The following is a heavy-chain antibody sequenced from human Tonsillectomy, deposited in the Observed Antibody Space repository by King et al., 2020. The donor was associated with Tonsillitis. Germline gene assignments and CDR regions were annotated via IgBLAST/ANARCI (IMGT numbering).Heavy chain of an antibody. J-gene: IGHJ5*02. V-gene: IGHV5-51*01. Sequence: QLVQSGVEVKKPGESLKISCKGSGYSFRTYWIGWVRQMPGKGLEWVGIIYPGDSDTRYSTSFQGQVTISADKSISTAYLQWRSLTPSDTAMYYCARGRPMVRGEHWFDPWGQGTLVTVSS. CDR1: GYSFRTYW. D-gene: IGHD3-10*01. CDR3: ARGRPMVRGEHWFDP. CDR2: IYPGDSDT.